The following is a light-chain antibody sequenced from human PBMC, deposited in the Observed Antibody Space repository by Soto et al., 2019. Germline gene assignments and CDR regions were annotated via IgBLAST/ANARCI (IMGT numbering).Light chain of an antibody. CDR1: DSNIGSNP. Sequence: QSVLTQPPSASGTPGQRVTISCSGGDSNIGSNPVYWYQQLPGTAPKLVIHTNDQRPSGVPDRFSGSKSGTSATLAISGLRSEDEADYYCSSYSFTTSLYVFGTGTKLTVL. CDR3: SSYSFTTSLYV. V-gene: IGLV1-47*01. J-gene: IGLJ1*01. CDR2: TND.